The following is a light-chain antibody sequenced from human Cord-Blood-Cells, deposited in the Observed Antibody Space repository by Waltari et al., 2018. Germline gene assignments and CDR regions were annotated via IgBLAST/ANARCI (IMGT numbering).Light chain of an antibody. J-gene: IGLJ1*01. Sequence: QSALTQPPSASGSPGQSVTISCTGTSSDVGGFNYVSWYQQHPGKAPKLMIYEVSKRPSVVPDRFSGSKSGNTSSLTGSGLQAEDEADYYCSSYAGSNNYVFGTGTKVTVL. CDR1: SSDVGGFNY. CDR3: SSYAGSNNYV. V-gene: IGLV2-8*01. CDR2: EVS.